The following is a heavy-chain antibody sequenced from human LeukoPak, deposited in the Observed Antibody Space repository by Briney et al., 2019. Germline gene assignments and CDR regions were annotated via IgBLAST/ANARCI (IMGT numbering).Heavy chain of an antibody. V-gene: IGHV3-21*01. Sequence: TGGSLRLSCAASGFTFSSYSMNWVRQAPGKGLEWVSSISSSSSYIYYAGSVKGRFTISRDNAKNSLYLQMNSLRAEDTAVYYCARERGGDSSGYYPYFDYWGQGTLVTVSS. J-gene: IGHJ4*02. CDR3: ARERGGDSSGYYPYFDY. CDR2: ISSSSSYI. CDR1: GFTFSSYS. D-gene: IGHD3-22*01.